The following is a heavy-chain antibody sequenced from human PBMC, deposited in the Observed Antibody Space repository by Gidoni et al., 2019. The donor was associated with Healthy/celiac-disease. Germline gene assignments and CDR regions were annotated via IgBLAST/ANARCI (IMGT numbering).Heavy chain of an antibody. CDR2: IYTSGST. CDR1: GGSISSGSYY. V-gene: IGHV4-61*02. CDR3: ARDYISKLGLQNPYYYYGMDV. J-gene: IGHJ6*02. D-gene: IGHD7-27*01. Sequence: QVQLQESGPGLVKPSQPLSLTCTVSGGSISSGSYYWSWIRPPAGKGLEWIGRIYTSGSTNYNPSLKSGVTISVDTSKNQFSLKLSSVTAADTAVYYCARDYISKLGLQNPYYYYGMDVWGQGTTVTVSS.